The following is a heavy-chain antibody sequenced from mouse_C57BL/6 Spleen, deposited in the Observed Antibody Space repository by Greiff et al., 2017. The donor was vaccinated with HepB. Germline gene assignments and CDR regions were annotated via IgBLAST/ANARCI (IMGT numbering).Heavy chain of an antibody. CDR2: IYPGDGDT. CDR1: GYAFSSSW. J-gene: IGHJ3*01. D-gene: IGHD3-2*02. Sequence: QVQLKQSGPELVKPGASVKISCKASGYAFSSSWMNWVKQRPGKGLEWIGRIYPGDGDTNYNGKFKGKATLPADKSSSTAYMQLSSLTSEDSAVYFCAKDTETAQAKGFAYWGQGTLVTVSA. V-gene: IGHV1-82*01. CDR3: AKDTETAQAKGFAY.